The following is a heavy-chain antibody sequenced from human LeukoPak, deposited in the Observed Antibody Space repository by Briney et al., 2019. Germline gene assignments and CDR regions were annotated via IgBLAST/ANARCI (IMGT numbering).Heavy chain of an antibody. CDR2: MNPNSGNT. D-gene: IGHD2-21*02. Sequence: ASVKVSCKASGYTFTSYDINWVRQATGQGLEWMGWMNPNSGNTGYAQKFQGRVTMTRNTSISTAYMELSSLRSEDTAVYYCARDPYCGGDCYSNYFDYWGQGTLVTVSS. J-gene: IGHJ4*02. CDR3: ARDPYCGGDCYSNYFDY. V-gene: IGHV1-8*01. CDR1: GYTFTSYD.